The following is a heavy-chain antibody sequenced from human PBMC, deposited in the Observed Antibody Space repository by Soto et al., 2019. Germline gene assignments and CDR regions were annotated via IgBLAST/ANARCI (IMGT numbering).Heavy chain of an antibody. CDR3: AREGRSIAAAGTRWFDP. D-gene: IGHD6-13*01. CDR2: INPSGGST. V-gene: IGHV1-46*01. J-gene: IGHJ5*02. CDR1: GYTFTSYY. Sequence: GASVKVSCKASGYTFTSYYMHWVRQAPGQGLEWMGIINPSGGSTSYAQKFQGRVTMTRDTSTSTVYMELSSLRSEDTAVYYCAREGRSIAAAGTRWFDPRAQRTPVTVSS.